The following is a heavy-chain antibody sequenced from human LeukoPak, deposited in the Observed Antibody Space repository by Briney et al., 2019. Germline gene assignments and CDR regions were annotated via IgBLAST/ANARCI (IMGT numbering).Heavy chain of an antibody. J-gene: IGHJ6*03. D-gene: IGHD3-9*01. CDR2: IYYSGST. V-gene: IGHV4-39*01. Sequence: SETLSLTCTVSGGSISSSNYYWGWIRQPPGKGLEWIGSIYYSGSTYYNPSLKSRVTISVDTSKNQFSLKLSSVTAADTAVYYCARQNPEYYDILTGSGKSYMDVWGKGTTVTISS. CDR3: ARQNPEYYDILTGSGKSYMDV. CDR1: GGSISSSNYY.